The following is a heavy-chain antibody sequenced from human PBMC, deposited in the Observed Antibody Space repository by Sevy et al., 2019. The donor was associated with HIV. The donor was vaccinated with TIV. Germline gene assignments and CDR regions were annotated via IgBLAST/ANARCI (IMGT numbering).Heavy chain of an antibody. CDR3: TTGHQELGM. V-gene: IGHV3-7*01. CDR2: IKQDGSEM. J-gene: IGHJ4*02. Sequence: GGSLRLSCAASGFPFSSHWMTWVRQAPGTGLDWVASIKQDGSEMYYVDSVKGRFTISRDNAKNSVYLQMNSLRVEDTAMYYCTTGHQELGMRGQGTLVTVSS. D-gene: IGHD6-13*01. CDR1: GFPFSSHW.